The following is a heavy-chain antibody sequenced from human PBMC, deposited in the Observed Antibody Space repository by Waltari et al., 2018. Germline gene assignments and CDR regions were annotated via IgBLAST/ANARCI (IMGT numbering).Heavy chain of an antibody. Sequence: EVQLLESGGGLVQPGGSLRLSCVVSGLTFSTSAMSLVRQAPGEGLEWFSSISISGGKMYYGDSVRGRFTISRDNSKNALYLQMNSLRAEDTAVYYCAKEIRPNDYWGQGTLVTVSS. V-gene: IGHV3-23*01. CDR1: GLTFSTSA. J-gene: IGHJ4*02. CDR3: AKEIRPNDY. CDR2: ISISGGKM.